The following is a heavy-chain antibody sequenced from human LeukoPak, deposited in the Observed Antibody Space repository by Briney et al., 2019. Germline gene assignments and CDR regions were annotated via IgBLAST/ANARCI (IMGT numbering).Heavy chain of an antibody. CDR1: GFIFSSYS. J-gene: IGHJ5*02. Sequence: GSLRLSCAASGFIFSSYSMNWVRQAPGKGLEWVSYISSSSSTIYYADSVKGRFTISRDNAKNSLYLQMNSLRAEDTAVYYCARGKSSSGWFDLWGQGTRVIISS. V-gene: IGHV3-48*01. D-gene: IGHD6-13*01. CDR3: ARGKSSSGWFDL. CDR2: ISSSSSTI.